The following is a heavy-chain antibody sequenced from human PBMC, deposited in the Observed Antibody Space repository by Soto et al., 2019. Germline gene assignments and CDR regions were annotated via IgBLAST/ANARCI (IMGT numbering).Heavy chain of an antibody. V-gene: IGHV3-23*01. CDR2: ISGSGSST. CDR1: GFTFTDYA. CDR3: AKASSTISPDY. J-gene: IGHJ4*02. Sequence: ELQLLESGGGLVQPGGSLRLSCAASGFTFTDYATTWVRQAPGKGLEWVSSISGSGSSTFYAGSVKGRFTISRDNSRNTVSLQMNSLRAEDTAVYYCAKASSTISPDYWGQGTLVTVSS. D-gene: IGHD6-6*01.